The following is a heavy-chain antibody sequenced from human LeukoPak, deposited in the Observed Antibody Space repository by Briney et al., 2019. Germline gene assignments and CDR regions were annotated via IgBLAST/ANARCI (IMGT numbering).Heavy chain of an antibody. CDR1: GFIFSTYS. V-gene: IGHV3-21*01. CDR2: ISSSSDYI. J-gene: IGHJ4*02. D-gene: IGHD1-1*01. CDR3: ARGTGTTAYFDY. Sequence: GGSLRLSCEGSGFIFSTYSLSWVRQAPGKGLEWVSSISSSSDYIYYADSVKGRFTISRDNAKNSLYLQVNSLRAEDTAVYYCARGTGTTAYFDYWGQGTQVTVSS.